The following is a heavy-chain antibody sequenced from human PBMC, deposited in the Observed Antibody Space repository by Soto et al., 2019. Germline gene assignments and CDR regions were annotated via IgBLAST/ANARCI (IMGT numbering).Heavy chain of an antibody. D-gene: IGHD6-6*01. CDR2: ISYDGSNK. CDR3: AKGRYSSSSRPRWFDP. V-gene: IGHV3-30*18. CDR1: GFTFSSYA. J-gene: IGHJ5*02. Sequence: GGSLRLSCAASGFTFSSYAMSWVRQAPGKGLEWVAVISYDGSNKYYADSVKGRFTISRDNSKNTLYLQMNSLRAEDTAVYYCAKGRYSSSSRPRWFDPWGQGTLVTVSS.